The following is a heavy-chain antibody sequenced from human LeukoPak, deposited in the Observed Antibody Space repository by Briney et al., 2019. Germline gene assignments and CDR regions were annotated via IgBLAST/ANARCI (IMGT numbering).Heavy chain of an antibody. V-gene: IGHV4-34*01. Sequence: SETLSLTCAAYGGSFSGYYWSWIRQPPGKGLEWIGEINHSGSTNYNPSLKSRVTISVDTSKNQFSLKLSSVTAADTAVYYCARGRVTLEYWGQGTLVTVSS. D-gene: IGHD2/OR15-2a*01. CDR1: GGSFSGYY. J-gene: IGHJ4*02. CDR2: INHSGST. CDR3: ARGRVTLEY.